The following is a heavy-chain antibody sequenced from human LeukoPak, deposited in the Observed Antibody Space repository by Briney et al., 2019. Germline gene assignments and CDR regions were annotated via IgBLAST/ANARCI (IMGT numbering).Heavy chain of an antibody. J-gene: IGHJ4*02. Sequence: SVTVSCMASGGTFSSYAISWVRQAPGQGIEWVGGVIPMVGTANYGQRLEGRETIKADTSTSTAYMELRSLRSDDTAVYYCARDHQAYGDDYWGQGTLVTVSS. CDR1: GGTFSSYA. CDR2: VIPMVGTA. D-gene: IGHD3-10*01. V-gene: IGHV1-69*06. CDR3: ARDHQAYGDDY.